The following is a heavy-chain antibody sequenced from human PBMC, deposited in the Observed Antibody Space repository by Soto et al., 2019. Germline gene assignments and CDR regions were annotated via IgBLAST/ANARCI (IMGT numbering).Heavy chain of an antibody. V-gene: IGHV3-7*01. CDR3: GRDEVRNGVGV. CDR2: IKADGSEK. J-gene: IGHJ6*02. CDR1: GFTFSNFW. Sequence: EVRLVESGGGLVQSGGSLRLSCVASGFTFSNFWMSWVRQVPGKGLEWVANIKADGSEKRYVDSVKGRLIISRDNAKNSVYLQMNSLRVEDTALYYCGRDEVRNGVGVWGQGTTVTVSS.